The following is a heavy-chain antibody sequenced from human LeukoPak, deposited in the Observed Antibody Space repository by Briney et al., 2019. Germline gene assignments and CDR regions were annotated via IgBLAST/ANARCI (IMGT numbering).Heavy chain of an antibody. CDR3: ATERLWFGEVGAFDI. Sequence: ASVKVSCKVSGHTLTELSMHWVRQAPGKGLEWMGGFDPEDGETIYAQKFQGRVTMTEDTSTDTAYMELSSLRSEDTAVYYCATERLWFGEVGAFDIWGQGTMVTVSS. CDR2: FDPEDGET. V-gene: IGHV1-24*01. D-gene: IGHD3-10*01. CDR1: GHTLTELS. J-gene: IGHJ3*02.